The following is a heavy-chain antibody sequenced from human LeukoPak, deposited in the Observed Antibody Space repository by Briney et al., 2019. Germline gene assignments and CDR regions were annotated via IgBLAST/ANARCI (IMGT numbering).Heavy chain of an antibody. J-gene: IGHJ4*02. D-gene: IGHD1-26*01. Sequence: PSGTLSLTCTVSGGSISSYYWSWIRQPPGKGLEWIGYIYYSGITNYNPSLKSRVTISVDTSKNQISLKLSSVTAADTAVYYCARHTAGGSLIFDYWGQGTLVTVSS. V-gene: IGHV4-59*08. CDR3: ARHTAGGSLIFDY. CDR2: IYYSGIT. CDR1: GGSISSYY.